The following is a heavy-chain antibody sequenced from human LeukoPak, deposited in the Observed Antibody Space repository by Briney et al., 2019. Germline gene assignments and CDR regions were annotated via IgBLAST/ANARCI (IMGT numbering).Heavy chain of an antibody. V-gene: IGHV4-34*01. CDR2: IGHNGST. J-gene: IGHJ4*02. Sequence: SETLSLTCAVYGGSFSDYNWTWIRQPPGKGLEWIGEIGHNGSTNYNPSLKGRVTISVDASKSQFSLKLTSVTAADTAVYYCARSFLRMPYYFDYWGQGTLVTVSS. CDR3: ARSFLRMPYYFDY. CDR1: GGSFSDYN. D-gene: IGHD2-2*01.